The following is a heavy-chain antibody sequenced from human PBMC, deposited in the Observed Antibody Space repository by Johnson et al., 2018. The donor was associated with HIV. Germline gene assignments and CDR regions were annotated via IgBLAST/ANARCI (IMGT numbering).Heavy chain of an antibody. CDR2: ISYDGINK. CDR3: ARYGYRPEAAFDI. CDR1: GFTFSTFA. Sequence: QVQLVESGGGLVQPGGSLRLSCAASGFTFSTFAIHWVRQAPGKGLDCVAVISYDGINKYYADSVKGRFTISRDNAKNSLYLQMNSLRAEDTAVYYCARYGYRPEAAFDIWGQGTMVTVSS. V-gene: IGHV3-30-3*01. D-gene: IGHD5-24*01. J-gene: IGHJ3*02.